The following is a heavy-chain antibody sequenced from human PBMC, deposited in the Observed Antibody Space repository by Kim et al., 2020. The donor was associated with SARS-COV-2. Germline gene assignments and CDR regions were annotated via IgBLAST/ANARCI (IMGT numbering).Heavy chain of an antibody. CDR2: ISAYNGNT. J-gene: IGHJ6*02. D-gene: IGHD6-19*01. CDR1: GYTFTSYG. CDR3: ARDESSGLYQSPYYYYGMDV. Sequence: ASVKVSCKASGYTFTSYGISWVRQAPGQGLEWMGWISAYNGNTNYAQKLQGRVTMTTDTSTSTAYMELRSLRSDDTAVYYCARDESSGLYQSPYYYYGMDVWGQGDTVTVSS. V-gene: IGHV1-18*04.